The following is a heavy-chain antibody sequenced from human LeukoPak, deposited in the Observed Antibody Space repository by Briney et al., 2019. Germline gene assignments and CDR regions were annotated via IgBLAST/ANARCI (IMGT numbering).Heavy chain of an antibody. Sequence: ASVKVSCKASGYTFTGYYVHWVRQAPGQGLEWMGWIDPNTGGANYAQQFQGRVTMTGDTSITTAYMELSRLTSDDTAVYYCARVGHTGSYPLGYWGQGTLVAVSS. D-gene: IGHD1-26*01. CDR3: ARVGHTGSYPLGY. CDR1: GYTFTGYY. CDR2: IDPNTGGA. V-gene: IGHV1-2*02. J-gene: IGHJ4*02.